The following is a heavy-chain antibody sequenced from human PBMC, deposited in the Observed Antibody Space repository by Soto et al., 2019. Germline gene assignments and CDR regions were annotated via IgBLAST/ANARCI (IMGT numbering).Heavy chain of an antibody. CDR1: GFTFDDYA. V-gene: IGHV3-9*01. J-gene: IGHJ3*02. D-gene: IGHD4-17*01. CDR2: ISRNSGSR. CDR3: AKSKRHLETLKTTVTTFWGPFHI. Sequence: EVQLVESGGGLVQPGRSLRLSCAASGFTFDDYAMHWVRQVPGKGPEWVSGISRNSGSRGNAESVRVRCTISRDNAKNSLYLQMNSLRAEDTALYYCAKSKRHLETLKTTVTTFWGPFHISGQGTMVTVSS.